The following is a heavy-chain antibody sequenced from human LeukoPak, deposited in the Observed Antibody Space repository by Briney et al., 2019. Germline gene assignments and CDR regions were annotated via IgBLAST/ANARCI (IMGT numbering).Heavy chain of an antibody. V-gene: IGHV3-21*01. CDR1: GFTFSSYS. CDR3: ARDRRGSSSRFDY. Sequence: GGSLRLSCAASGFTFSSYSMNWVRQAPGKGLEWVSSISSSSSYIYYADSVKGRFTISRDNAKNSLYLQMNSLRAEDTAVYYCARDRRGSSSRFDYWGQGTLVTVSS. J-gene: IGHJ4*02. CDR2: ISSSSSYI. D-gene: IGHD6-13*01.